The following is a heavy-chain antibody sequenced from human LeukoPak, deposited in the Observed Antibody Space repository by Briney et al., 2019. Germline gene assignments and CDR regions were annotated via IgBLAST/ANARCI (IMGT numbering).Heavy chain of an antibody. V-gene: IGHV3-23*01. Sequence: PGGSLRLSCAASGFTFSSYAMSWVRQAPGKGLECVSAISGSGGSTYYADSVKGRFTISRDNSKNTLYLQMSSLRVEDTAVYYCAKVAGYNYGPLEYWGQGTLVTVSS. CDR3: AKVAGYNYGPLEY. D-gene: IGHD5-18*01. CDR1: GFTFSSYA. J-gene: IGHJ4*02. CDR2: ISGSGGST.